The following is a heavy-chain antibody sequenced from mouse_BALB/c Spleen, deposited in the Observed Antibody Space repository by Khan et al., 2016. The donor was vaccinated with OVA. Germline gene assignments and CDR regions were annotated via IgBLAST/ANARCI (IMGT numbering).Heavy chain of an antibody. D-gene: IGHD4-1*01. CDR2: ISSDGDYT. CDR3: ATHLTGSFAY. J-gene: IGHJ3*01. Sequence: EVELVESGGDLVKSGGSLKLSCAASGFTFSPYSKSWVRQTPDKRLEWVATISSDGDYTYYPDSVKGRFNISRDNAKNTLYLQMSTLKSDDTAMYYCATHLTGSFAYWGQGTLVTVSA. V-gene: IGHV5-6*01. CDR1: GFTFSPYS.